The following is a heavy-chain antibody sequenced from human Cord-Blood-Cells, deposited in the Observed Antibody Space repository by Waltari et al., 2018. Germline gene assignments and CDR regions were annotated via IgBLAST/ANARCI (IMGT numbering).Heavy chain of an antibody. J-gene: IGHJ4*02. V-gene: IGHV4-34*01. Sequence: QVQLQQWGAGLLKPSETLSLTCAVYGGSFSGYYWSWIRQPPGKGLEWIGESNHSGSTNYNPSLKSRVTISVDTSKNQCSLKLSSVTAADTAVYYCARRGIAAAGTGGVDYWGQGTLVTVSS. CDR2: SNHSGST. CDR1: GGSFSGYY. D-gene: IGHD6-13*01. CDR3: ARRGIAAAGTGGVDY.